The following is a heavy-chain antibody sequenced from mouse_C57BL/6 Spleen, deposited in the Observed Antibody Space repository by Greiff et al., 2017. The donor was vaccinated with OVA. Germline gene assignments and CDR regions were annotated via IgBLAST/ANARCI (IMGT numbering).Heavy chain of an antibody. CDR2: IYPGDGDT. J-gene: IGHJ2*01. Sequence: QVQLQQSGPELVKPGASVKISCKASGYAFSSSWMNWVKQRPGKGLEWIGRIYPGDGDTNYNGKFKGKATLTADKSSSTAYMQLSSLTSEDSAVYFCARAMYGYFDYWGQGTTLTVSS. D-gene: IGHD2-10*02. CDR3: ARAMYGYFDY. CDR1: GYAFSSSW. V-gene: IGHV1-82*01.